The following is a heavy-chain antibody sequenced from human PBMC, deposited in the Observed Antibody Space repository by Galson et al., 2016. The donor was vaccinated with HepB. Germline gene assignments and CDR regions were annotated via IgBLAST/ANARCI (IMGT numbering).Heavy chain of an antibody. CDR2: IIPIFGTA. J-gene: IGHJ6*02. Sequence: SVKVSCKASGGTFSNYAISWVRQAPGQGLEWMGGIIPIFGTANYAHNFQGRVTITADESTSTFYMELNNLRSEDTAVYFCANRVDPAAGEVYHYYTMDVWGQGTTVTVSS. V-gene: IGHV1-69*13. D-gene: IGHD2-2*01. CDR1: GGTFSNYA. CDR3: ANRVDPAAGEVYHYYTMDV.